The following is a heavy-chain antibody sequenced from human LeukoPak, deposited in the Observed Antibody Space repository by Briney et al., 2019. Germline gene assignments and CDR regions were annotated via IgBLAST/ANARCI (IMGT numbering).Heavy chain of an antibody. CDR1: GFTFSSYW. J-gene: IGHJ4*02. D-gene: IGHD4-23*01. CDR3: ARTKAVVTPGPFDY. Sequence: GGSLRLSCAASGFTFSSYWMHWVRQAPGKGLVWVSRINSDGSSTSYADSVKGRFTISRDNSKNTLSVQMNSLRAEDTALYYCARTKAVVTPGPFDYWGQGALVTVSS. V-gene: IGHV3-74*01. CDR2: INSDGSST.